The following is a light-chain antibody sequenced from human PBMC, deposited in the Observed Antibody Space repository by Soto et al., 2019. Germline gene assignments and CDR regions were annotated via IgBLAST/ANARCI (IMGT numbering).Light chain of an antibody. V-gene: IGLV2-14*01. J-gene: IGLJ2*01. CDR3: TSYTSISTVV. CDR1: SSDVGGYNY. CDR2: EVS. Sequence: QSALTQPASVSGSPGQSITISCTGTSSDVGGYNYVSWYQQHPDKAPKLMIYEVSNRPSGVSNRFSGSKSGNTASLTISGLQAEDEADYYCTSYTSISTVVFGGGTKLTVL.